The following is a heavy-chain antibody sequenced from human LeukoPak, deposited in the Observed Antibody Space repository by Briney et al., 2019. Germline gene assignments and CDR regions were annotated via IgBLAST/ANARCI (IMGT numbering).Heavy chain of an antibody. V-gene: IGHV4-34*01. CDR1: GGSFSGYY. CDR3: ARVRYYDFWTLDY. CDR2: INHSGST. J-gene: IGHJ4*02. Sequence: PSETLSLTCAVYGGSFSGYYWSWIRQPPGKGLEWIGEINHSGSTNYNPSLKSRVTISVDTSKNQFSLKLSPVTAADTAVYYCARVRYYDFWTLDYWGQGTLVTVSS. D-gene: IGHD3-3*01.